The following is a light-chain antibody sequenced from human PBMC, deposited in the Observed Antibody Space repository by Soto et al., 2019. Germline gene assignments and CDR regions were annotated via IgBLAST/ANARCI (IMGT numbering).Light chain of an antibody. CDR1: QSVRSN. J-gene: IGKJ4*01. V-gene: IGKV3-15*01. Sequence: EVVMTQSPGTLSVSPGERATLSCRASQSVRSNLAWYQQKPGQAPRLLIYGASTRATGIPARFSGSGSGTEFTLTISSLQSEDFALYYCQQYKDWPLTFGGGTKVDIK. CDR2: GAS. CDR3: QQYKDWPLT.